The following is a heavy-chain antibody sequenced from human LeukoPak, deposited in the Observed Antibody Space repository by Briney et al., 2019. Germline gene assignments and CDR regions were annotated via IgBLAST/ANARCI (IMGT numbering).Heavy chain of an antibody. CDR2: IKQDGSEK. V-gene: IGHV3-7*01. Sequence: GGSLRLSCAASGFTFSDHYMTWIRQPPGKGLEWVANIKQDGSEKYYVDSVEGRFTISRDNAKNSLYLQMNSLRAEDAAVYYCAREKRPGIYYYGMDVWGQGTTVTVSS. CDR1: GFTFSDHY. CDR3: AREKRPGIYYYGMDV. J-gene: IGHJ6*02. D-gene: IGHD1-1*01.